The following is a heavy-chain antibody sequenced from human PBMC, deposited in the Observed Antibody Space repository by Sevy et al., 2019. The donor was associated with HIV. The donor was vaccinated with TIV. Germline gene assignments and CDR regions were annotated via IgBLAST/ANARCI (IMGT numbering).Heavy chain of an antibody. D-gene: IGHD5-12*01. J-gene: IGHJ6*02. CDR3: AVLVATRHGMDV. Sequence: ATVKVSCKASGYTFTGYYMHWVRQAPGQGLEWMGRINPNSGGTNYAQKFQGRVTMTRDTSISTAYMELSRLRSDDTAVYYCAVLVATRHGMDVWGQGTTVTVSS. V-gene: IGHV1-2*06. CDR1: GYTFTGYY. CDR2: INPNSGGT.